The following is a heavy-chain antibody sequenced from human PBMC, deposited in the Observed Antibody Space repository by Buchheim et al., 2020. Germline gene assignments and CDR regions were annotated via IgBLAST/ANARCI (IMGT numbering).Heavy chain of an antibody. CDR3: ARDGYSSFLDY. V-gene: IGHV4-59*01. D-gene: IGHD6-19*01. CDR2: IYYSGST. CDR1: GGSISSYY. Sequence: QVQLQESGPGLVKPSETLSLTCTVSGGSISSYYWSWIRQPPGKGLEWIGYIYYSGSTNYNPSLKSRVTISVDTSKNQFSLKLSSVTAADTAVYYCARDGYSSFLDYWGQGTL. J-gene: IGHJ4*02.